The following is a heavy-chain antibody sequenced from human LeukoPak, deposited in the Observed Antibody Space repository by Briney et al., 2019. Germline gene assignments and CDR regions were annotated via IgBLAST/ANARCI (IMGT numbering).Heavy chain of an antibody. V-gene: IGHV3-30-3*01. CDR2: ISYDGSNK. D-gene: IGHD2-15*01. CDR1: GFTFSSYA. Sequence: GGSLRLSCAASGFTFSSYAMHWVRQAPGKGLEWVAVISYDGSNKYYADSVKGRFTISRDNSKNTLYLQINSLRAEDTAVYYCAKGSGDNCYSSVDYWGQGTLVTVSS. CDR3: AKGSGDNCYSSVDY. J-gene: IGHJ4*02.